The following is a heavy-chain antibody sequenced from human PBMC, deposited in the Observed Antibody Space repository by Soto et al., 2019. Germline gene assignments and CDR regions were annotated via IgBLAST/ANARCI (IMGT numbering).Heavy chain of an antibody. D-gene: IGHD3-9*01. CDR2: IKSKTDGGTT. Sequence: PGGSLRLSCAASGFTFSNAWMSWVRQAPGKGLEWVGRIKSKTDGGTTDYAAPVKGRFTISRDDSKNTLYLQMNSLKTEDTAVYYCTTYAYDILTGYFYFDYWGQGTLVTVSS. CDR1: GFTFSNAW. V-gene: IGHV3-15*01. CDR3: TTYAYDILTGYFYFDY. J-gene: IGHJ4*02.